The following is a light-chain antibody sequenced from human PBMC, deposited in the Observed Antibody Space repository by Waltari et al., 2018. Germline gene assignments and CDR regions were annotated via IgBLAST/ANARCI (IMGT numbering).Light chain of an antibody. V-gene: IGLV2-14*01. CDR3: SSYTSRSISWV. CDR2: EVT. Sequence: QSALTQPASVSGSPGQSITISCTGTSSDVGCYNYVSWYQQHPGKAPKLMIYEVTNRPSGISSRFSGSKSGNTASLTISGLQAEDEADYYCSSYTSRSISWVFGTGTKVTVL. CDR1: SSDVGCYNY. J-gene: IGLJ1*01.